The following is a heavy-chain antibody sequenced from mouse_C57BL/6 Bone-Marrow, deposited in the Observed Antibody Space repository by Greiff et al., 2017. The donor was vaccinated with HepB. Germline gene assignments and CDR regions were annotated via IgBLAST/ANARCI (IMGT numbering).Heavy chain of an antibody. CDR1: GYAFTNYL. D-gene: IGHD1-1*01. Sequence: QVQLKQSGAELVRPGTSVKVSCKASGYAFTNYLIEWVKQRPGQGLEWIGVINPGSGGTNYNEKFKGKATLTADKSSSTAYMQLSSLTSEDSAVYCCARSVVGAMDYWGQGTSVTVSS. CDR2: INPGSGGT. J-gene: IGHJ4*01. CDR3: ARSVVGAMDY. V-gene: IGHV1-54*01.